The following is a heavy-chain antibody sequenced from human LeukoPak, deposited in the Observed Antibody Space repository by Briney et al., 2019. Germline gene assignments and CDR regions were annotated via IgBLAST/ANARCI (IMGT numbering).Heavy chain of an antibody. CDR2: INPNSGGT. CDR1: GYTFTGYY. D-gene: IGHD3-22*01. Sequence: GASVKVSCKASGYTFTGYYMHWVRQAPGQGLEWMGWINPNSGGTNYAQKFQGRVTMTRDTSISTAYMELSRLRSDDTAVYYCAREWGYDSSGYQNYWGQGTLVTVSS. CDR3: AREWGYDSSGYQNY. V-gene: IGHV1-2*02. J-gene: IGHJ4*02.